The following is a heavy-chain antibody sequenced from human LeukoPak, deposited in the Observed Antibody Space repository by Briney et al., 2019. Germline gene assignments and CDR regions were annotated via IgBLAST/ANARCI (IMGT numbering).Heavy chain of an antibody. D-gene: IGHD3-16*01. V-gene: IGHV3-33*06. J-gene: IGHJ6*03. CDR3: AKEGDQFRGYLDA. Sequence: PGGSLRLSCTASGFMFSRLGMQWVRQAPGEGLEWVAMIWHDGSVEEYADSVKGRFTISRDNSQNTLYLQMNSLRDDDTAVYYCAKEGDQFRGYLDAWGKGTTVTDSS. CDR1: GFMFSRLG. CDR2: IWHDGSVE.